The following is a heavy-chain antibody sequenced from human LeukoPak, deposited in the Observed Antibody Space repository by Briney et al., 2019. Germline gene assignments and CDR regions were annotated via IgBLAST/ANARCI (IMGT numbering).Heavy chain of an antibody. CDR2: IRGSGDRT. V-gene: IGHV3-23*01. J-gene: IGHJ4*02. Sequence: GGSLRLSCAASGFTFSSYAMSWVRQAPGKGLEWVSAIRGSGDRTHYADSVKGRFTISRDNSKSTLYIQMNSLRAEDTAVYYCARAKPKNMVRGLIMRRESRYYFDYWGQGTLVTVSS. CDR1: GFTFSSYA. D-gene: IGHD3-10*01. CDR3: ARAKPKNMVRGLIMRRESRYYFDY.